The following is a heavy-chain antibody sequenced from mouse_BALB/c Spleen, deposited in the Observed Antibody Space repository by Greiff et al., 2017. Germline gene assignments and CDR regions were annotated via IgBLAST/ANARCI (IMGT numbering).Heavy chain of an antibody. CDR3: ARGEVNGFDY. J-gene: IGHJ2*01. CDR2: ISSGSSTN. Sequence: EVQGVESGGGLVQPGGSRKLSCAASGFTFSSFGMHWVRQTPEKGLEWVAYISSGSSTNYYADTVKGRFTISRDNPKNTLFLQMTSLRSEDTTMYYCARGEVNGFDYWGQGTTVTVSS. D-gene: IGHD2-13*01. CDR1: GFTFSSFG. V-gene: IGHV5-17*02.